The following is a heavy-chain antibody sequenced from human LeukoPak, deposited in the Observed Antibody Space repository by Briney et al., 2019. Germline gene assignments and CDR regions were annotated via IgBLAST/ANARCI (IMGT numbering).Heavy chain of an antibody. Sequence: SETLSLTCAVYGGSFSGYYWSWIRQPPGKGLEWIGYIYYSGSTNYNPSLKSRVTIAVDTSKNQFSLKLSSVTAADTAVYYCARSPSVVTADYWYFDLWGRGTLVTVFS. D-gene: IGHD2-21*02. V-gene: IGHV4-59*01. CDR3: ARSPSVVTADYWYFDL. CDR1: GGSFSGYY. CDR2: IYYSGST. J-gene: IGHJ2*01.